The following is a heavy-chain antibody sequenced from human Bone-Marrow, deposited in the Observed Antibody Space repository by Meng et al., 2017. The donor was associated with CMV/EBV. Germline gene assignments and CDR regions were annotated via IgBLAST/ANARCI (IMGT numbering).Heavy chain of an antibody. Sequence: ASVKVSCKASGYTFTGYYMHWVRQAPGQGLEWMGWINPNSGGTNYAQKFQGRVTMTRDTSISTAYMELSRLRSDHTAVYYCARSYDYVWGFDPWGQGTLVTGSS. J-gene: IGHJ5*02. D-gene: IGHD3-16*01. CDR2: INPNSGGT. CDR3: ARSYDYVWGFDP. V-gene: IGHV1-2*02. CDR1: GYTFTGYY.